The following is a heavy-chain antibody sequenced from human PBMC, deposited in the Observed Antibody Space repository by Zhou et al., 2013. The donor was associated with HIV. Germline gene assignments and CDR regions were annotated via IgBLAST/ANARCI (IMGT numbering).Heavy chain of an antibody. CDR1: GYTFTGYY. Sequence: QVQLVQSGGEVNKPGSSVKVSCKASGYTFTGYYMHWVRQAPGQGLEWMGWINPNSGGTNYAQKFQGRVTMTRDTSISTAYMELSRLRSDDTAVYYCAGSSSYHDAFDIWGQGTMVTVSS. CDR2: INPNSGGT. CDR3: AGSSSYHDAFDI. D-gene: IGHD6-13*01. J-gene: IGHJ3*02. V-gene: IGHV1-2*02.